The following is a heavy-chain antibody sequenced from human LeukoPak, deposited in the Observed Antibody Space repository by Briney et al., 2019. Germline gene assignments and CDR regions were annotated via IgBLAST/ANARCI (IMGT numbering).Heavy chain of an antibody. Sequence: GGSLRLSCAASGFTFSSYWMHWVRQAPVKGLVWVSRINSNGSSTSYADSVKGRFTISRDNAKNTLYLQMNSLRAEDTAVYYCARERRWPHSRGWFDPWGQGTLVTVSS. CDR3: ARERRWPHSRGWFDP. D-gene: IGHD2-15*01. J-gene: IGHJ5*02. V-gene: IGHV3-74*01. CDR2: INSNGSST. CDR1: GFTFSSYW.